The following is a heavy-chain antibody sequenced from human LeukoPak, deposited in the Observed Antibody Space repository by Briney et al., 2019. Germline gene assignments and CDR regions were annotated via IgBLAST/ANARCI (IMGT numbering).Heavy chain of an antibody. J-gene: IGHJ4*02. CDR1: GGSFSGYY. V-gene: IGHV4-34*01. Sequence: SETLSLTCAVYGGSFSGYYWGWIRQPPGKGLEWIGEINHSGSTNYNPSLKSRVTISVDTSKNQFSLRLSSVTAADTAVYYCARGVYYFDYRGQGTLVTVSS. CDR3: ARGVYYFDY. CDR2: INHSGST.